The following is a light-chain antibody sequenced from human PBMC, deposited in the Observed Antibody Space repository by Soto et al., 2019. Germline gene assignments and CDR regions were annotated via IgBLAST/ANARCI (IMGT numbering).Light chain of an antibody. V-gene: IGKV1-39*01. J-gene: IGKJ3*01. CDR3: QQTYSTPFT. CDR1: QRISNY. Sequence: IQMTQSPSSLSASVGDRVTITCRASQRISNYLNWYQQKPGKAPKLLIYAASNLQSGVPSRFSGSGSGTDFTLTISNLQPEDFATYYCQQTYSTPFTFGPGTKVDMK. CDR2: AAS.